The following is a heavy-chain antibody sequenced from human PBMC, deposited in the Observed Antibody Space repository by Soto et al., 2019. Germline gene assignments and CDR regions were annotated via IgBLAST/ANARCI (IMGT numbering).Heavy chain of an antibody. CDR2: MYNTGST. CDR1: GGSISGYY. V-gene: IGHV4-59*01. D-gene: IGHD6-13*01. CDR3: ARTSAAGKNYYGMDV. J-gene: IGHJ6*02. Sequence: SETLSLTCTVSGGSISGYYWSWIRQPPGKGLEWIGYMYNTGSTVYNPSFKSRVTISVDTSKNQFSLKLNSVTAADTAMYYCARTSAAGKNYYGMDVWGQGTTVTVSS.